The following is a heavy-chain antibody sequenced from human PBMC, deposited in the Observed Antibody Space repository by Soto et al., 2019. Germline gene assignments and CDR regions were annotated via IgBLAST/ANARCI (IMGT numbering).Heavy chain of an antibody. V-gene: IGHV1-69*01. D-gene: IGHD2-8*01. CDR2: IIPIFGTA. J-gene: IGHJ4*02. CDR3: ASSYCTNGLCYPGQADY. CDR1: GGTFSSYA. Sequence: QVQLVQSGAEVKKPGSSVKVSCKASGGTFSSYAISWVRQAPGQGLEWMGGIIPIFGTANYAQKFQGRVTITADESTSTAYMELSSLRSEDTGVYYCASSYCTNGLCYPGQADYWGQGTLVTVSS.